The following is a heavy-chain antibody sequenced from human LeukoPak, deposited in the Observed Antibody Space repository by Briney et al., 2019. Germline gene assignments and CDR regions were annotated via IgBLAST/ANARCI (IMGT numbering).Heavy chain of an antibody. CDR3: ASEAAEYSGSYFPSDY. D-gene: IGHD1-26*01. CDR1: GGTFNNYG. CDR2: VIPLFGTA. J-gene: IGHJ4*02. V-gene: IGHV1-69*06. Sequence: GASVKVSCKASGGTFNNYGITWVRQAPGQGLEWMGRVIPLFGTANYAQKFQGRVTITADKSTSTAYMELRSLTSADTAVYFCASEAAEYSGSYFPSDYWGQGTLVTVSS.